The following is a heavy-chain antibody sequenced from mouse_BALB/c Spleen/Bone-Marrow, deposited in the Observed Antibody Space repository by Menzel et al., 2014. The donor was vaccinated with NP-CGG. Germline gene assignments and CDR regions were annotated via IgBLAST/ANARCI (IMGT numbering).Heavy chain of an antibody. J-gene: IGHJ3*01. Sequence: QVQLKESGPELVRPGVSVEISCKGSGYTFXDYAMHWVKQSHAKSLEWIGVISTYSGNTNYNQKFKGKATMTVDKSSSTAYMELARLTSEDSAIYYCARGIYYDSTWFAYWGQGTLVTVSA. D-gene: IGHD2-4*01. CDR3: ARGIYYDSTWFAY. V-gene: IGHV1-67*01. CDR2: ISTYSGNT. CDR1: GYTFXDYA.